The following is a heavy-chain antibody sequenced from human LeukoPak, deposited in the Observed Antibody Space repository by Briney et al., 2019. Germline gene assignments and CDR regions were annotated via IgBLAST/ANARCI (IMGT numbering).Heavy chain of an antibody. J-gene: IGHJ5*02. V-gene: IGHV4-34*01. CDR2: INHSGST. CDR1: GGSFSDYS. Sequence: SETLSLTCAVYGGSFSDYSWSWLRQTPEQGLGWIGEINHSGSTNYNPSLKSRVTMSVDTSKNQFSVKLRSVTAADTAVYYCARHGVVTWFDPWGQGTLVTVSS. CDR3: ARHGVVTWFDP. D-gene: IGHD3-16*01.